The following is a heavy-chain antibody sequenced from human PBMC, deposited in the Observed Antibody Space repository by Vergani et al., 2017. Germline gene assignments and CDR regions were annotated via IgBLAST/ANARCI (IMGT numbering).Heavy chain of an antibody. Sequence: QVQLVESGGGLVKPGGSLRLSCAAYGFTFSDYYMSWICQAPGKGLEWVSYISSSGSTIYYADSVKGRFTISRDNAKNSLYLQMNSLRAEDTAVYYCARAMEQQLVRDAFDIWGQGTMVTVSS. CDR2: ISSSGSTI. CDR3: ARAMEQQLVRDAFDI. CDR1: GFTFSDYY. J-gene: IGHJ3*02. V-gene: IGHV3-11*01. D-gene: IGHD6-13*01.